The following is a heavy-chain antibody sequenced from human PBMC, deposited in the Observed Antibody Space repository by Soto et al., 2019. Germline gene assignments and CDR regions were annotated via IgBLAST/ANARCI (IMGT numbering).Heavy chain of an antibody. V-gene: IGHV4-34*01. CDR2: INHSGST. CDR1: GGSFSGYY. D-gene: IGHD3-22*01. Sequence: SETLSLTCAVYGGSFSGYYWSWIRQPPGKGLEWIGEINHSGSTYYNPSLKSRVTISVDTSKNQFSLKLSSVTAADTAVYYCARLGNYYDSSGYYYWGQGTPVTVSS. CDR3: ARLGNYYDSSGYYY. J-gene: IGHJ4*02.